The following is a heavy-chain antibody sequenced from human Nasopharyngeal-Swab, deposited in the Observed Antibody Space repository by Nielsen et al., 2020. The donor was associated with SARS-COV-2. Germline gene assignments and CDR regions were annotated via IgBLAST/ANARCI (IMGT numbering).Heavy chain of an antibody. Sequence: VRQMPGKGLAWIGSIYYSGSTYYNPSLKSRVTISVDTSKNQFSLKLSSVTAAGTAVYYCARHGTTVTRNYAFDIWGQGTMVTVSS. CDR3: ARHGTTVTRNYAFDI. D-gene: IGHD4-17*01. CDR2: IYYSGST. V-gene: IGHV4-39*01. J-gene: IGHJ3*02.